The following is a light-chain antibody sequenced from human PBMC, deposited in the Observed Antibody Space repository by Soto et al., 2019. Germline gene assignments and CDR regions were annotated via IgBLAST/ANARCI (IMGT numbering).Light chain of an antibody. CDR2: AAS. CDR3: QQLNSYPRT. J-gene: IGKJ3*01. CDR1: QDISSY. V-gene: IGKV1-9*01. Sequence: IQVTQAPSSLSASVGDRVTITCRASQDISSYLAWYQQKPGKAPKLLIYAASTLQSGVPSRFSGSGSGTEFTLTISSLQPEDFATYYCQQLNSYPRTFGPGTKVDIK.